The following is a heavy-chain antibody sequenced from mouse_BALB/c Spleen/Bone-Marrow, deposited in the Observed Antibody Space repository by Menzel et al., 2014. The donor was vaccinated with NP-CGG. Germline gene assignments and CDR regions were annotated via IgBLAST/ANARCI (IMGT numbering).Heavy chain of an antibody. CDR3: ARDNYYGIYWYFDV. CDR2: IRNKANGYTT. Sequence: VQLQQSGGGLVQPGGSLRLSCANSGLTFTDYYMSWVRQPPGKALEWLGFIRNKANGYTTEYSASVKGRFTICRDNSQSILYHQMNTLRAEDSATYYCARDNYYGIYWYFDVWGAGTTVTVSS. J-gene: IGHJ1*01. CDR1: GLTFTDYY. V-gene: IGHV7-3*02. D-gene: IGHD1-1*01.